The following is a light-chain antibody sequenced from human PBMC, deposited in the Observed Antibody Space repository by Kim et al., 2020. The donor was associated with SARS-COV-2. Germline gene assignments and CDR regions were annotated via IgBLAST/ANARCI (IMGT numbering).Light chain of an antibody. CDR3: QSYDSSLSGVV. CDR1: SSNSGAGSD. CDR2: ASN. V-gene: IGLV1-40*01. Sequence: QRVTISCTGSSSNSGAGSDVHWYQQLPGTAPKFLIYASNVRPSGVPDRFSGSKSGTSASLAITGLQAEDEADYYCQSYDSSLSGVVFGGGTQLTVL. J-gene: IGLJ3*02.